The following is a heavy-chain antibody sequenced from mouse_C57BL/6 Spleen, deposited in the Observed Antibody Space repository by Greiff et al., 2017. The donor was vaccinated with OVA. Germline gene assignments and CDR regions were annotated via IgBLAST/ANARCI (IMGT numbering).Heavy chain of an antibody. CDR2: IDPSDSYT. D-gene: IGHD2-5*01. CDR3: ARRVYSNYDWFAY. CDR1: GYTFTSYW. J-gene: IGHJ3*01. Sequence: VQLQQSGAELVMPGASVKLSCKASGYTFTSYWMHWVKQRPGQGLEWIGEIDPSDSYTNYNQKFKGKSTLTVDKSSSTAYMQLSSLTSEDSAVYYCARRVYSNYDWFAYWGQGTLVTVSA. V-gene: IGHV1-69*01.